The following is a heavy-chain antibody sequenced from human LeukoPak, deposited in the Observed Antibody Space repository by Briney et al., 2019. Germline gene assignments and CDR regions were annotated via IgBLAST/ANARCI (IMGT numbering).Heavy chain of an antibody. Sequence: PSGTLSLTCTVSGGSFSSTNWWSWVRQSPGKGLEWIGEIYHSGSTTYNPSLKSRVTISVDTSKNQFSLKLSSVTAADTAVYYCAREGEQPAYYYYYMDVWGKGTTVTVSS. J-gene: IGHJ6*03. V-gene: IGHV4-4*02. CDR1: GGSFSSTNW. D-gene: IGHD3-16*01. CDR2: IYHSGST. CDR3: AREGEQPAYYYYYMDV.